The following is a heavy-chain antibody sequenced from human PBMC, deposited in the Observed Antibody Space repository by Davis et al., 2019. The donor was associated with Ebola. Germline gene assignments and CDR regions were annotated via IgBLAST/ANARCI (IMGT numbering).Heavy chain of an antibody. J-gene: IGHJ6*02. V-gene: IGHV4-39*07. CDR2: IDQSGST. Sequence: MPSETLSLTCTVSGGSIISSSSYWGWVRQPPGKGLEWIGSIDQSGSTYYNSSLKSRVTISVDTSKNQLSLKVSSVTAADTAVYFCARATGTTWHYYYYAMDVWGQGTTVTVSS. D-gene: IGHD1-1*01. CDR1: GGSIISSSSY. CDR3: ARATGTTWHYYYYAMDV.